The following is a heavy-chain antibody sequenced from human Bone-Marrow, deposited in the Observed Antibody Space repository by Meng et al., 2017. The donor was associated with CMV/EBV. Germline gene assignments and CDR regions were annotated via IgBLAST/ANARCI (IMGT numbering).Heavy chain of an antibody. J-gene: IGHJ4*02. D-gene: IGHD6-13*01. CDR1: GGSISSGDYY. V-gene: IGHV4-39*07. CDR3: ARDPPVPTAGGFDY. Sequence: QLQGSGPGLVKPSQTLSLTCTVSGGSISSGDYYWGWIRQPPGKGLEWIGSIYYSGSTYYNPSLKSRVTISVDTSKNQFSLKLSSVTAADTAVYYCARDPPVPTAGGFDYWGQGTLVTVSS. CDR2: IYYSGST.